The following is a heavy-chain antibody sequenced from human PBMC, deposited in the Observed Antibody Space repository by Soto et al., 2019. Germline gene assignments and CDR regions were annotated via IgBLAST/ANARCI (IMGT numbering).Heavy chain of an antibody. CDR3: AKHWGTPAPDDY. V-gene: IGHV3-23*01. D-gene: IGHD6-13*01. CDR1: GFTFNTYV. CDR2: ISDSGST. J-gene: IGHJ4*02. Sequence: EVHLLESGGGLVQPGGSLRLSCAGSGFTFNTYVMTWVRQAPGKGLEWVSMISDSGSTYYSGSVRGRFTISRDNSKSTLYLQMNSLRADDTAIYYCAKHWGTPAPDDYWGQGTLVTVSS.